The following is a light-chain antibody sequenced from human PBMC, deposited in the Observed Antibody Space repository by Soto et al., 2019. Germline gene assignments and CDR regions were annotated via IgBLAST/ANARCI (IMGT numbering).Light chain of an antibody. J-gene: IGLJ1*01. CDR2: GVT. CDR3: SSYSTSYFYL. Sequence: QSVQPHPASVSWSPGRSLTICCTGTTSDIGFYDYVSWYQQYPGKAPKLLIYGVTIRPSGISNRFSGSKSGSTASLTISGLRDEEEADYYCSSYSTSYFYLFGSGTKVTVL. CDR1: TSDIGFYDY. V-gene: IGLV2-14*01.